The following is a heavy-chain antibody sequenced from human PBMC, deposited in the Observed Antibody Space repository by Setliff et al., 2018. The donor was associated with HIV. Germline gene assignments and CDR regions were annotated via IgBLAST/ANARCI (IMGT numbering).Heavy chain of an antibody. Sequence: SETLSLTCTVSGGSINSGTYYWSWIRQPAGKGLEWIGRIYTSGSTNYNPSLKSRVIISVDTSKNQFSLKLSSVTAADTAVHYCARDTNLLDYNFWSGYSRGWFDPWGQGTLVTVSS. CDR2: IYTSGST. CDR3: ARDTNLLDYNFWSGYSRGWFDP. D-gene: IGHD3-3*01. V-gene: IGHV4-61*02. CDR1: GGSINSGTYY. J-gene: IGHJ5*02.